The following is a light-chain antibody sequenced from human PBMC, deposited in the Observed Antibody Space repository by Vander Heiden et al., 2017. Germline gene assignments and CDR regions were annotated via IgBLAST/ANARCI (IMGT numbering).Light chain of an antibody. CDR2: EVS. CDR1: SSDVGSYNY. Sequence: QSARTQPPSASQSLGQSVTISCTGTSSDVGSYNYVSWYQQHPGKAPKLMIYEVSKRPSGVPDRFSGSKSGNTASLTVSGLQAEDEADYYCISYAGSNYYVFGTGTKVTVL. J-gene: IGLJ1*01. CDR3: ISYAGSNYYV. V-gene: IGLV2-8*01.